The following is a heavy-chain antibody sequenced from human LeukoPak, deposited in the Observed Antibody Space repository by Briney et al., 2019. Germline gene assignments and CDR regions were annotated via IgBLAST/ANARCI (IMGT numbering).Heavy chain of an antibody. CDR3: ARRPEGYDILTARPHWYFDL. Sequence: GGSLRLSCEGSGFTFSNYWMGWVRQAPGKGLQWVANIKTDGSEKYYVDSVKGRFTISRDNAKNSLYLQMNSLRAEDTAVYYCARRPEGYDILTARPHWYFDLWGRGTLVTVSS. CDR2: IKTDGSEK. D-gene: IGHD3-9*01. V-gene: IGHV3-7*03. CDR1: GFTFSNYW. J-gene: IGHJ2*01.